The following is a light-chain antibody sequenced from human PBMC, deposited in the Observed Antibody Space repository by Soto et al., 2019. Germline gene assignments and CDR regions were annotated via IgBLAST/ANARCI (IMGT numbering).Light chain of an antibody. V-gene: IGKV3-20*01. Sequence: EFVLTQSPGTLSLSPGERATLSCSAGESVKNGYLAWYQQKPGQAPRLLLSGASSRATGIPDRFSGSGSGTDFTLTISSLEPEDFAVYYCQQYARSPGTFGQGTKVDIK. CDR2: GAS. CDR1: ESVKNGY. CDR3: QQYARSPGT. J-gene: IGKJ1*01.